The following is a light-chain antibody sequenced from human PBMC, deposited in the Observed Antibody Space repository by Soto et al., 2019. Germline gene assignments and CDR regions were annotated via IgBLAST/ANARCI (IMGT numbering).Light chain of an antibody. CDR2: DVT. J-gene: IGLJ2*01. Sequence: QSVLTQPPSASGSPGQSVTISCTGTSSDVGGYNFVSWYQQHPGKAPKLMIYDVTQRPSGVPDRFSGSKSGNTASLTVAGLDGEDEADYCCASYAGSNIPLLFGGGTQLTVL. CDR1: SSDVGGYNF. V-gene: IGLV2-8*01. CDR3: ASYAGSNIPLL.